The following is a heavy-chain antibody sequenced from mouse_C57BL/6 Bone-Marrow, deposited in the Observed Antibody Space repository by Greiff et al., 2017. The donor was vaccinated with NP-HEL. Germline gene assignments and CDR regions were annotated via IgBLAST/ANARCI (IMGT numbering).Heavy chain of an antibody. D-gene: IGHD2-4*01. Sequence: QVHVKQSGAELVKPGASVKMSCKASGYTFTSYWITWVKQRPGQGLEWIGDIYPGSGSTNYNEKFKSKATLTVDTSSSTAYMQLSSLTSEDSAVYYCARGRIYYDYCLDYWGQGTTLTVSS. CDR2: IYPGSGST. CDR3: ARGRIYYDYCLDY. J-gene: IGHJ2*01. CDR1: GYTFTSYW. V-gene: IGHV1-55*01.